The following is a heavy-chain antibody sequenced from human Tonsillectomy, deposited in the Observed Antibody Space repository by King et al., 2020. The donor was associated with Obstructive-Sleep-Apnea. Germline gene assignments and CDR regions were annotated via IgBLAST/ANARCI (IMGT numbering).Heavy chain of an antibody. CDR3: AITAVDPYSSSGYYYYYGMYV. D-gene: IGHD6-13*01. Sequence: QVQLVESGGGVVQPGRSLRLSCAASGFTFSTYAMHWVRQVPGKGLEWVAVISYDGSHKYYADSLKGRFTIARDNSKNKLYLTMNSLRPEYTAVYYFAITAVDPYSSSGYYYYYGMYVWGQGTTVTVSS. CDR1: GFTFSTYA. CDR2: ISYDGSHK. V-gene: IGHV3-30-3*01. J-gene: IGHJ6*02.